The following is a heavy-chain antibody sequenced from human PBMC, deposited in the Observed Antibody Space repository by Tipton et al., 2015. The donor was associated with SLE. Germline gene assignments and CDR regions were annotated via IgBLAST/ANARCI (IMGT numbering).Heavy chain of an antibody. J-gene: IGHJ6*03. D-gene: IGHD3-3*01. CDR1: GYSFTNYD. CDR3: ARGVEWWPYYMDV. V-gene: IGHV1-8*01. Sequence: QLVQSGAEVKKPGASVKVSCKSSGYSFTNYDINWVRQATGQGLELMGWINPNNGDTGFVQKFQGRITMTRDTSISTTYMEVNSLRSEDTAVYYCARGVEWWPYYMDVWGKGTTVTVSS. CDR2: INPNNGDT.